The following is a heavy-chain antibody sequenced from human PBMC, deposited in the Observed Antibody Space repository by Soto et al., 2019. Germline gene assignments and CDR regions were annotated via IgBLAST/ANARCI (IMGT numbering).Heavy chain of an antibody. CDR2: IYHSGSA. CDR1: GGSISSSRW. J-gene: IGHJ4*02. Sequence: QVQLQESGPGLVKPSGTLSLTCAVSGGSISSSRWWSWVRQPPGKGLEWIGEIYHSGSANYNPSLKGRVTISVDKSKNQFSLKLSSVTAADTAVHYCASRGDGSGTLDYWGRGTLVTVSS. V-gene: IGHV4-4*02. CDR3: ASRGDGSGTLDY. D-gene: IGHD3-10*01.